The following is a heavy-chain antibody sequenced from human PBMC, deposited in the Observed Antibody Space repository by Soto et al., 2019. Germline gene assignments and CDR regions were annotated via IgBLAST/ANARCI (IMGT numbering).Heavy chain of an antibody. CDR2: IFYTGSA. CDR3: ARIVSTTPYSHYYMDV. D-gene: IGHD5-12*01. CDR1: GGSISSSGHF. Sequence: QLQLQESGPGLVKPSETLSLTCTVSGGSISSSGHFWGWIRQPPGKGLEWIGTIFYTGSAYYNPSFQSRVAISVDTSQDQFSLKLSAVTAADTAVYYCARIVSTTPYSHYYMDVWGKGTTGTVSS. V-gene: IGHV4-39*01. J-gene: IGHJ6*03.